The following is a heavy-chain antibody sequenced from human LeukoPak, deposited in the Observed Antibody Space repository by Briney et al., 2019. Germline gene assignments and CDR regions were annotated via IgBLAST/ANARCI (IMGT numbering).Heavy chain of an antibody. Sequence: SETLSLTCTVSGGSISSGYWSWIRQPPGKGLEWIGYIYYSGSTNYNPSLKSRVTISVDTSKNQFSLKLPSVTAADTAVYYCARGLYDYVWGSYRNWGQGTLVTVSS. D-gene: IGHD3-16*02. CDR2: IYYSGST. CDR1: GGSISSGY. J-gene: IGHJ4*02. V-gene: IGHV4-59*01. CDR3: ARGLYDYVWGSYRN.